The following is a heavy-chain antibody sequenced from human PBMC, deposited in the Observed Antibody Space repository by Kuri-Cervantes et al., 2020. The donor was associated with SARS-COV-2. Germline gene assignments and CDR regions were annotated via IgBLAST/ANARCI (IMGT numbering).Heavy chain of an antibody. J-gene: IGHJ4*02. D-gene: IGHD5-24*01. CDR2: INHSGST. V-gene: IGHV4-34*01. Sequence: ESLKISCAVYGGSFSGYYWSWIRQPPGKGLEWIGEINHSGSTNYNPSLKSRVTISVDTSKNQFSLKLSSVTAADTAVYYCARDIRRDGYILLDYWGQGTLVPVSS. CDR3: ARDIRRDGYILLDY. CDR1: GGSFSGYY.